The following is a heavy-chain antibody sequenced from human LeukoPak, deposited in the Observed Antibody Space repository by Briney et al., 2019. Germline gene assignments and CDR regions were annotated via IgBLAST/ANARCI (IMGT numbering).Heavy chain of an antibody. CDR3: ARDQGALSYYDSSGSLDY. D-gene: IGHD3-22*01. J-gene: IGHJ4*02. CDR1: GDFFSSNSAA. V-gene: IGHV6-1*01. Sequence: SQTLSLTCAISGDFFSSNSAAWNWIRQSPSRGLEWLGRTYYRSKWYNDYAVSVKSRITINPDTSKNQFSLQLNSVTPEDTAVYYCARDQGALSYYDSSGSLDYWGQGTLVTVSS. CDR2: TYYRSKWYN.